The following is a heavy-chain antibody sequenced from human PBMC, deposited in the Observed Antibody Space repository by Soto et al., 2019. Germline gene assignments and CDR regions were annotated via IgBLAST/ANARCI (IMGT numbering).Heavy chain of an antibody. D-gene: IGHD3-10*01. CDR3: AKAMVLYYYYGMDV. Sequence: QVQLVESGGGVVQPGRSLRLSCAASGFTFSSYGMHWVRQAPGKGLEWVAVISYDGSNKYYADSVKGRFTMSRDNSKNTLYLQMNSLRAEDTAVYYCAKAMVLYYYYGMDVWGQGTTVTVSS. CDR2: ISYDGSNK. V-gene: IGHV3-30*18. CDR1: GFTFSSYG. J-gene: IGHJ6*02.